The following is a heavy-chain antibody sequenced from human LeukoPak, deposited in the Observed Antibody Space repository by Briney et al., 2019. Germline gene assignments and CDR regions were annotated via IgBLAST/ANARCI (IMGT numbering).Heavy chain of an antibody. J-gene: IGHJ5*02. CDR2: VYYSGST. V-gene: IGHV4-59*12. CDR1: GDSISPYC. Sequence: SETLSLTCTVSGDSISPYCWSWIRQPPGKGLEWIGYVYYSGSTNYNPSLKSRVTISVDTSKNQFSLKLSSVTAADTAVYYCARRNVGATTPWGQGTLVTVSS. D-gene: IGHD1-26*01. CDR3: ARRNVGATTP.